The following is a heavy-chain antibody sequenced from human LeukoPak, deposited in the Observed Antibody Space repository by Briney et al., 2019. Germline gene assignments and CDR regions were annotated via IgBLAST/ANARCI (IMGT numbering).Heavy chain of an antibody. Sequence: ASVKVSCKVSGYTLTELSMHWVRQAPGKGLEWMGGFDPEDGETIYAQKFQGRVTMTEDTSTDTAYMELSSLRSEDTAVYYCARPSGGSYGERPFNIWGQGTKVTVSS. D-gene: IGHD1-26*01. J-gene: IGHJ3*02. CDR2: FDPEDGET. CDR1: GYTLTELS. V-gene: IGHV1-24*01. CDR3: ARPSGGSYGERPFNI.